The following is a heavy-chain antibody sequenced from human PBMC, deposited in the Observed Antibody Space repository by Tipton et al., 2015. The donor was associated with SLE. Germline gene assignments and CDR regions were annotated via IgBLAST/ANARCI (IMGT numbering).Heavy chain of an antibody. Sequence: LRLSCAASGFTFSSYALTWVRQSPGKGLEWIGSISYTGSTYYNPSLKSRVTISVDMSKNQFSLKLTSVTAADTAVYYCATSPLTLWGQGTLVTVSS. CDR2: ISYTGST. D-gene: IGHD2-2*01. J-gene: IGHJ4*02. CDR3: ATSPLTL. V-gene: IGHV4-38-2*01. CDR1: GFTFSSYA.